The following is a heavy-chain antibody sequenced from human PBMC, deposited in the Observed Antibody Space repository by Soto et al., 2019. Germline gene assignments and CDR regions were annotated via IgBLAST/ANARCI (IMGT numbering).Heavy chain of an antibody. CDR1: GFTFSSYW. J-gene: IGHJ4*01. D-gene: IGHD6-19*01. CDR3: ARVAYGNGWIFDY. Sequence: QPGGSLRLSCAASGFTFSSYWMSWVRQAPGKGLEWVANIKQDGSEKYYVESVKGRFTMSRDNTKNSLYLQMNSLRPEDTAVYFCARVAYGNGWIFDYWGEGTLVTVSS. V-gene: IGHV3-7*01. CDR2: IKQDGSEK.